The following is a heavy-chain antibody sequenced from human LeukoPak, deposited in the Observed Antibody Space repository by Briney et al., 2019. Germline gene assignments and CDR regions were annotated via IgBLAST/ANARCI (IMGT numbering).Heavy chain of an antibody. CDR3: TRVKWLPLYYFDY. V-gene: IGHV3-73*01. CDR1: GFTFSGSA. CDR2: IRSKANSYAT. J-gene: IGHJ4*02. Sequence: GGSLRLSCAASGFTFSGSAMHWVRQASGKGLEWVGRIRSKANSYATAYAASVKGRFTISRDDSKNTAYLQMNSLKTEDTAVYYCTRVKWLPLYYFDYWGQGTLVTVSS. D-gene: IGHD3-22*01.